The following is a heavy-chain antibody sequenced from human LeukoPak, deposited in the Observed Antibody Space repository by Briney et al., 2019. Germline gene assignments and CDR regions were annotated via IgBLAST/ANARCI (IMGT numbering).Heavy chain of an antibody. CDR2: IYYSGST. V-gene: IGHV4-39*01. D-gene: IGHD6-13*01. Sequence: SETLSLTCTVSGGSISSSSYYWGWIRQPPGKGLEWIGSIYYSGSTYYNPSLKSRVTISVDTSKNQFSLKLSSVTAADTAVYYCARVGQQLVIFDYWGQGTLVTASS. CDR1: GGSISSSSYY. J-gene: IGHJ4*02. CDR3: ARVGQQLVIFDY.